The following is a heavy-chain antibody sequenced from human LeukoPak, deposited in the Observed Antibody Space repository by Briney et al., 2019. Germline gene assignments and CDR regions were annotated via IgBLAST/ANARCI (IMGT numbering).Heavy chain of an antibody. J-gene: IGHJ4*02. V-gene: IGHV4-61*09. CDR3: ARRCSGGSCYRDDRDY. CDR1: GGSISSGSYY. CDR2: IYTSGST. Sequence: SETLSLTCTVSGGSISSGSYYWSWIRQPAGKGLEWIGHIYTSGSTNYNPSLKSRVTISVDTSNNQFSLKLSSVTAADTAMYYCARRCSGGSCYRDDRDYWGQGTLVTVSS. D-gene: IGHD2-15*01.